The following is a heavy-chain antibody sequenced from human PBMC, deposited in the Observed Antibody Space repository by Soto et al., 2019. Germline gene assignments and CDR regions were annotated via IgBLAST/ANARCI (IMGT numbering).Heavy chain of an antibody. CDR2: ISGSGGSP. CDR3: AKARCTTTDCYVPDY. D-gene: IGHD1-26*01. Sequence: LRLSCAASGFSFRTYTMSWVRQAPGKGLEWLSVISGSGGSPSYADSVQGRFVISRDNARNTLYLHMNSLRAEDTAMYYCAKARCTTTDCYVPDYWGRGTLVTVSS. V-gene: IGHV3-23*01. J-gene: IGHJ4*02. CDR1: GFSFRTYT.